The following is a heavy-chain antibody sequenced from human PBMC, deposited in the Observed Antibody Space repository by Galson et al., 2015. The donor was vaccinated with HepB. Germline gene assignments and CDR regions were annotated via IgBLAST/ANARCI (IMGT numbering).Heavy chain of an antibody. J-gene: IGHJ4*02. V-gene: IGHV3-30*04. CDR1: GFTFSSYA. CDR3: ARGRSSGWEFDY. CDR2: ISYDGSNK. D-gene: IGHD6-19*01. Sequence: SLRLSCAASGFTFSSYAMHWVRQAPGKGLEWVAVISYDGSNKYYADSVKGRFTISRDNSKNTLYLQMNSLRAEDTAVYYCARGRSSGWEFDYWGQGTLVTVSS.